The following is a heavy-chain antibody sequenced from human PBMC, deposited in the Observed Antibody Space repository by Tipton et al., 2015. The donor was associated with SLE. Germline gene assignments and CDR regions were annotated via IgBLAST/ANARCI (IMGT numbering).Heavy chain of an antibody. CDR2: IYTSGST. J-gene: IGHJ5*01. CDR3: ARDNTWFDS. Sequence: TLSLTCTVSGGSISSYYWSWIRQPPGKGLEWIGYIYTSGSTNYNPSLKSRVTISVDTSKNLFSLKLSSVTAADTAMYYCARDNTWFDSWGQGTLVTVSS. V-gene: IGHV4-4*09. D-gene: IGHD1-14*01. CDR1: GGSISSYY.